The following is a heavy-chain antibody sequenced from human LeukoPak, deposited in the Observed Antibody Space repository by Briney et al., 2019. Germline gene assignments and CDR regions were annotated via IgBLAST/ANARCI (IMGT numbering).Heavy chain of an antibody. D-gene: IGHD3-22*01. CDR3: ARAADSSGYYDY. J-gene: IGHJ4*02. CDR2: INSDGSST. V-gene: IGHV3-74*01. Sequence: SGGSLRLSCAASGFTFSSYWMHWVRHAPGKGLVWVSRINSDGSSTSYADSVKGRFTISRDNAKSTLYLQMNSLRAEDTAVYYCARAADSSGYYDYWGQGTLVTVSS. CDR1: GFTFSSYW.